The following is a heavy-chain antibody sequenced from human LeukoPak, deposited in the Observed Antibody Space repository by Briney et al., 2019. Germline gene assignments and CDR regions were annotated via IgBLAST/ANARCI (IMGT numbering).Heavy chain of an antibody. Sequence: ASVKVSCKASGYTFTGYYMNWVRQAPGQGLEWLGRINPNTGGTNFAQSFQGRVTMTRDTSITTAYMELSRLRSDDTAVYYCARVGDGLNDAFDILGQGTMVTVSS. J-gene: IGHJ3*02. V-gene: IGHV1-2*06. CDR1: GYTFTGYY. CDR3: ARVGDGLNDAFDI. CDR2: INPNTGGT. D-gene: IGHD5-24*01.